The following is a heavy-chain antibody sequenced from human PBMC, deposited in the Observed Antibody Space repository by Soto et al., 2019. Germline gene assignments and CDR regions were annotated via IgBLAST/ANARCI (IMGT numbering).Heavy chain of an antibody. V-gene: IGHV1-18*01. Sequence: QVQVVQSGAEVKKPGASVKVSCKASGYTFTSYGISWVRQAPGQGLEWMGWISAYNGNTKDAQKLQGRVTMTTDTSTSTVYMDLRSLRSDDTAVYYCARDLTPGVVDHGGQGALVTVSS. CDR2: ISAYNGNT. CDR1: GYTFTSYG. CDR3: ARDLTPGVVDH. J-gene: IGHJ4*02. D-gene: IGHD3-22*01.